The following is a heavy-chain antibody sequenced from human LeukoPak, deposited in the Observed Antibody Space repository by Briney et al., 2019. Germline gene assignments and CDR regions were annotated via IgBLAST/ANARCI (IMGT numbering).Heavy chain of an antibody. CDR1: GYTFTSYD. J-gene: IGHJ4*02. D-gene: IGHD2-15*01. V-gene: IGHV1-18*01. CDR3: ARDFFHGHCSGLSCFLLDY. Sequence: GASVKVSCKASGYTFTSYDINWVRQAPGQGLEWMGWISAHYGNTNYAQKFQGRLTMTTDTSTNTAYMELRSLRPDDTAVYYCARDFFHGHCSGLSCFLLDYWGQGSLVTVSS. CDR2: ISAHYGNT.